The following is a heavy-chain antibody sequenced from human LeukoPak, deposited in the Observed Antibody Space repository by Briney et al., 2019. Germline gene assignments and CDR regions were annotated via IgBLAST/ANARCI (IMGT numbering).Heavy chain of an antibody. CDR1: GYTFTSYD. CDR2: MNPNSGNT. CDR3: ARGPPLLWFGQAQFQH. Sequence: EASVKVSCEASGYTFTSYDINWVRQATGQGLEWMGWMNPNSGNTGYAQKFQGRVAMTRNTSISTAYMELSSLRSEDTAVYYCARGPPLLWFGQAQFQHWGQGTLVTVSS. V-gene: IGHV1-8*01. D-gene: IGHD3-10*01. J-gene: IGHJ1*01.